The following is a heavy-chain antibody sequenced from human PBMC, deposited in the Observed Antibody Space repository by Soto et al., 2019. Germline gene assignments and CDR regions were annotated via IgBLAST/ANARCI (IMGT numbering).Heavy chain of an antibody. J-gene: IGHJ4*02. CDR3: AREDGGGTSPIDY. D-gene: IGHD2-15*01. V-gene: IGHV1-2*02. CDR1: GYSFTGYY. Sequence: ASVKVSCKASGYSFTGYYIHWVRQAPGQGLEWMGWINPNGGGTNFAQNFQGRLTTTRDTSINTAYLETRRLRSDDTAVYFCAREDGGGTSPIDYWGQGTPVIVSS. CDR2: INPNGGGT.